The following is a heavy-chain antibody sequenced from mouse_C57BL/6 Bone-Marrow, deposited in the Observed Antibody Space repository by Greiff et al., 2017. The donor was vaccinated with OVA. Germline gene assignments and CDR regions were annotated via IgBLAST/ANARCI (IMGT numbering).Heavy chain of an antibody. D-gene: IGHD1-1*02. CDR1: GYTFTSYW. V-gene: IGHV1-50*01. CDR3: ARWWLEFPYWYFDV. CDR2: IDPSDGYT. Sequence: QVQLKQPGAELVKPGASVKLSCKASGYTFTSYWMQWVKQRPGQGLEWIGEIDPSDGYTNYNQKFKGKATLTVDTSSSTAYMQLSSLTSEDSAVYYCARWWLEFPYWYFDVWGTGTTVTVSS. J-gene: IGHJ1*03.